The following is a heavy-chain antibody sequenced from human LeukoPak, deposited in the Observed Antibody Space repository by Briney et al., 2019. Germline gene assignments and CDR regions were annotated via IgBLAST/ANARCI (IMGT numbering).Heavy chain of an antibody. J-gene: IGHJ4*02. CDR1: GLTFSSYA. V-gene: IGHV3-30-3*01. CDR3: ARDLDYYDSSGYYPRFDY. CDR2: ISYDGSNK. Sequence: GGSLRLSCAASGLTFSSYAMHWVRQAPGKGLEWVAVISYDGSNKYYADSVKGRFTISRDNSKNTLYLQMNSLRAEGTAVYYCARDLDYYDSSGYYPRFDYWGQGTLVTVSS. D-gene: IGHD3-22*01.